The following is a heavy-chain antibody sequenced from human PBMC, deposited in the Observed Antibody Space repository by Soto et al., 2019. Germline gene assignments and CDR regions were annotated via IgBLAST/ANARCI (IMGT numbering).Heavy chain of an antibody. CDR2: ISAYNGNT. Sequence: GASVKVSCKASGYTFTSYGISWVRQAPGQGLEWMGWISAYNGNTNYAQKLQGRVTMTTDTSTSTAYMELRSLRSDDTAVYYCARVRLGEHYYYYYGMDVWGQGTTVTVSS. CDR1: GYTFTSYG. V-gene: IGHV1-18*01. CDR3: ARVRLGEHYYYYYGMDV. D-gene: IGHD3-16*01. J-gene: IGHJ6*02.